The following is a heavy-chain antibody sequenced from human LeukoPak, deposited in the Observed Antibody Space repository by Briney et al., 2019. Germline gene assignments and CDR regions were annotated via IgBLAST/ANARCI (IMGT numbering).Heavy chain of an antibody. J-gene: IGHJ4*02. Sequence: ASVKVSCKAPGYTFTSYGISWVRQAPGQGLEWMGWISAYNGNTNYAQKLQGRVTMTTDTSTSTAYMELRSLRSDDTAVYYCARDPYYDILTGYSHFGYWGQGTLVTVSS. CDR2: ISAYNGNT. CDR1: GYTFTSYG. CDR3: ARDPYYDILTGYSHFGY. D-gene: IGHD3-9*01. V-gene: IGHV1-18*01.